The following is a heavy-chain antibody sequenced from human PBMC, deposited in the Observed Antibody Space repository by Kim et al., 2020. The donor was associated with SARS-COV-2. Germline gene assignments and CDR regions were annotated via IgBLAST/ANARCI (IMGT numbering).Heavy chain of an antibody. D-gene: IGHD3-10*02. J-gene: IGHJ5*02. CDR2: IYYSGST. CDR3: ARLDYSVGERIRKDPKTNWFDP. CDR1: GGSISSSSYY. V-gene: IGHV4-39*07. Sequence: SETLSLTCTVSGGSISSSSYYWGWIRQPPGKGLEWIGSIYYSGSTYYNPSLKSRVTISVDTSKNQFSLKLSSVTAADTAVYYCARLDYSVGERIRKDPKTNWFDPWGQGTLVTVSS.